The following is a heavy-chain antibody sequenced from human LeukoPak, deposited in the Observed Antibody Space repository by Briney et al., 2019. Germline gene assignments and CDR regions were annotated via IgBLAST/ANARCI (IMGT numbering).Heavy chain of an antibody. D-gene: IGHD1-14*01. CDR2: IHHVGST. CDR3: ASARDRGPKFDY. Sequence: PSETLSLTCSVSGGSISSYYWSWVRQPPGKGLEWIGEIHHVGSTNYNPSLKSRVSISVDKSKNQFSLKVSSVTAADTAVYYGASARDRGPKFDYWGQGTLVTVSS. V-gene: IGHV4-4*02. J-gene: IGHJ4*02. CDR1: GGSISSYY.